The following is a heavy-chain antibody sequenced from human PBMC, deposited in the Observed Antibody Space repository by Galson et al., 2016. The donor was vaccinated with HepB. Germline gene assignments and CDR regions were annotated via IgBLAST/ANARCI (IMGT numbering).Heavy chain of an antibody. CDR3: ACPTDGNWTDY. D-gene: IGHD1-1*01. CDR1: GFTFNSYW. CDR2: IKQDGSEK. Sequence: SLRLSCAASGFTFNSYWMAWVRQAPGKGLEWVANIKQDGSEKYYVDSVKGRFTISRDNAKNSLYLQMNSLRVEDTAVYYCACPTDGNWTDYWGQGTLVTVSS. V-gene: IGHV3-7*05. J-gene: IGHJ4*02.